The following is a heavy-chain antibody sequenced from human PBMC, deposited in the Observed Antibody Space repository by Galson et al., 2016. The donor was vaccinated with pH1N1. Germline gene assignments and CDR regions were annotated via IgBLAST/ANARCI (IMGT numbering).Heavy chain of an antibody. V-gene: IGHV1-46*03. J-gene: IGHJ4*02. D-gene: IGHD7-27*01. CDR2: IDPSNGGT. CDR1: GYIFTRDY. Sequence: SVKVSCKAPGYIFTRDYFHWVRQAPGQGLEWMGVIDPSNGGTTFAQKFQGLVTMTRDTSTSTVYMELSGLKSDDTAVYYCIRDLGRLRDFWGQGTLVTVSS. CDR3: IRDLGRLRDF.